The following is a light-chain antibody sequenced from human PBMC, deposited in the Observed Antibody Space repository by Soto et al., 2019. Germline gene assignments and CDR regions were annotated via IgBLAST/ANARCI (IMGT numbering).Light chain of an antibody. Sequence: IVMTQSPATLSMSPGERVTLSCRASQSVSGNLAWYQQKLGQAPRLLIYDTSTRATGIPARFSGSGSGTAFTLTISRLQSEDFAVYYCQQYHNWPTFGQGTRVEIK. J-gene: IGKJ5*01. CDR3: QQYHNWPT. CDR1: QSVSGN. V-gene: IGKV3-15*01. CDR2: DTS.